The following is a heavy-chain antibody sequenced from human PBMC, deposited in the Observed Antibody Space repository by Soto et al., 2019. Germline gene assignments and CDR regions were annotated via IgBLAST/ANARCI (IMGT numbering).Heavy chain of an antibody. J-gene: IGHJ4*02. V-gene: IGHV1-69*13. CDR1: GGTFSSYA. CDR2: IIPIFGTA. Sequence: SVKVSCKASGGTFSSYAISWVRQAPGQGLEWMGGIIPIFGTANYAQKFQGRVTITADESTSTAYMELSSLRSEDTAVYYCARELRPPYYFDYWGQGTLVTVSS. CDR3: ARELRPPYYFDY.